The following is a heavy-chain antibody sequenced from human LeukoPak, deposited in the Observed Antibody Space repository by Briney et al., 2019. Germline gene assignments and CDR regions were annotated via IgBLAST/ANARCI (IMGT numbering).Heavy chain of an antibody. V-gene: IGHV3-21*01. J-gene: IGHJ6*02. Sequence: PGGSLRLSCAASGFSFSSYGMSWVRQAPGKGLEWVSYIIRTSTYVYYADSVKGRFTISRDNAKNSLYLQMNSLRAEDTAVYYCATYDILTGYYGMDVWGQGTTVTVSS. D-gene: IGHD3-9*01. CDR2: IIRTSTYV. CDR1: GFSFSSYG. CDR3: ATYDILTGYYGMDV.